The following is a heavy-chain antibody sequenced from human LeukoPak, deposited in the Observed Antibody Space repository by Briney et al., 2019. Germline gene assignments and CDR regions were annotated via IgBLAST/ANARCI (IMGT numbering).Heavy chain of an antibody. Sequence: GGSLRLSCAASGFTFSSYAMHWVRQAPGKGLEYVSAISSNGGSTYYANSVKGRFTISRDNSKNTLYLQMGSLRAEDMAVYYCARVESGWYLDYWDQGTLVTVSS. D-gene: IGHD6-19*01. CDR2: ISSNGGST. V-gene: IGHV3-64*01. CDR3: ARVESGWYLDY. J-gene: IGHJ4*02. CDR1: GFTFSSYA.